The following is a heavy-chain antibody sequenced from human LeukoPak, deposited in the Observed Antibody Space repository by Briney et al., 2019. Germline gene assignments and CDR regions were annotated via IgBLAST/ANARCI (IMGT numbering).Heavy chain of an antibody. D-gene: IGHD7-27*01. CDR2: IYTSGST. CDR3: ASSALGTDPFYFQH. Sequence: SETLSLTCTVSGGSISSYYWTWIRHPAGKGLEWIGRIYTSGSTNFNPSLKSRVTMSVDTSKNQFSLKLSSVTAADTAVYYCASSALGTDPFYFQHWGQGTLVTVSS. CDR1: GGSISSYY. V-gene: IGHV4-4*07. J-gene: IGHJ1*01.